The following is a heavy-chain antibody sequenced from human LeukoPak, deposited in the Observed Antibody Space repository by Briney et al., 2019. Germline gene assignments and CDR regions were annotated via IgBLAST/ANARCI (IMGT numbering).Heavy chain of an antibody. Sequence: GGSLRLSCAASGFTFSSYDMHWVCQATGKGLEWVSAIGTAGDTYYPGSVKGRFTISRENAKNSLYLQMNSLRAGDTAVYYCARAYGSGLGGAFDIWGQGTMVTVSS. V-gene: IGHV3-13*01. CDR3: ARAYGSGLGGAFDI. D-gene: IGHD3-10*01. CDR2: IGTAGDT. J-gene: IGHJ3*02. CDR1: GFTFSSYD.